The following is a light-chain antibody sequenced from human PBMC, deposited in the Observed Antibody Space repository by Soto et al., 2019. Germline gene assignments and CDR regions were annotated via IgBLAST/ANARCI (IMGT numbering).Light chain of an antibody. V-gene: IGKV3-11*01. CDR1: RSVSSH. J-gene: IGKJ4*01. Sequence: EIRFTQSPDTLSLSPGERATLSCRASRSVSSHLAWYQHKPGQAPRLLIHDASNRATGIPARFSGSGSGTDFTLTISSLEPEDFAVYYCQHRSGWPLSFGGGTKVDIK. CDR2: DAS. CDR3: QHRSGWPLS.